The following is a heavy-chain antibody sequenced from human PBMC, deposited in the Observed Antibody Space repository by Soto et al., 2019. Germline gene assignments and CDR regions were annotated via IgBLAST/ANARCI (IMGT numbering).Heavy chain of an antibody. CDR3: VRADIGLGIDY. CDR1: GFTFSNYW. CDR2: TNSDGSST. D-gene: IGHD1-26*01. J-gene: IGHJ4*02. Sequence: PGGSLRLSCAASGFTFSNYWMHWVRQAPGKGLVWVSHTNSDGSSTTYADSVKGRFTISRDNAKNTLYLQMNSLRAEDTASYYCVRADIGLGIDYWGRGTLAPVPP. V-gene: IGHV3-74*01.